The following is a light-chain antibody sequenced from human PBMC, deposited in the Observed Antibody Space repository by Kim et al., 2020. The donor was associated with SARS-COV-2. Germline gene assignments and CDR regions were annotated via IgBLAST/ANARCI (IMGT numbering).Light chain of an antibody. V-gene: IGKV3-20*01. Sequence: SPGERATLSCRASQSVTSSYLAWYQQKSGQAPRLLIYAASSRAAAIPDRFSGSGSGTDFTLTISRMEPEDFAVYYCQQYGNSPYTFGQGTKLEI. CDR2: AAS. J-gene: IGKJ2*01. CDR1: QSVTSSY. CDR3: QQYGNSPYT.